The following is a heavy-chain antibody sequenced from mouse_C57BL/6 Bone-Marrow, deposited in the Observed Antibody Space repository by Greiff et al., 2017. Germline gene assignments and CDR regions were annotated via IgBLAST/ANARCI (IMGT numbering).Heavy chain of an antibody. J-gene: IGHJ4*01. CDR3: AREGDGYYAMDY. Sequence: VQLQQPGAELVKPGASVKLSCKASGYTFTSYWMQWVKQRPGQGLEWIGEIDPSDRYTNYNQKFKGKATLTVDTSSSTAYMQLSSLTSEDSAVYYCAREGDGYYAMDYWGQGTSVTVSS. V-gene: IGHV1-50*01. CDR2: IDPSDRYT. CDR1: GYTFTSYW. D-gene: IGHD2-3*01.